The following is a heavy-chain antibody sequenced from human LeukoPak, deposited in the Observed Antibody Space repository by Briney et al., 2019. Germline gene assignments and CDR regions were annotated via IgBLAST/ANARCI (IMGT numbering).Heavy chain of an antibody. CDR2: INHSGST. CDR3: ARGLWYYGSGSYYGGWFDP. CDR1: GGSFSSYY. Sequence: SETLSLTCAVYGGSFSSYYWSWIRQPPGKGLEWIGEINHSGSTNYNPSLKSRVTISVDTSKNQFSLKLSSVTAADTAVYYCARGLWYYGSGSYYGGWFDPWGQGTLVTVSS. V-gene: IGHV4-34*01. D-gene: IGHD3-10*01. J-gene: IGHJ5*02.